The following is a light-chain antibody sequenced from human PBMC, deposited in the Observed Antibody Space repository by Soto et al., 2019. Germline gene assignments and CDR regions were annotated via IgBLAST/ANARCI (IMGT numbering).Light chain of an antibody. V-gene: IGKV3-20*01. CDR2: GAS. Sequence: EIVLTQSPGTLSLSPGERATLSCRASQSVSSSYLAWYQQKPGQAPRLLIYGASSRATGIPDRFSGSGSGTDFPLTISRLEPEDFAVYYCQHSVTLGPVTKVYIK. J-gene: IGKJ3*01. CDR1: QSVSSSY. CDR3: QHSVT.